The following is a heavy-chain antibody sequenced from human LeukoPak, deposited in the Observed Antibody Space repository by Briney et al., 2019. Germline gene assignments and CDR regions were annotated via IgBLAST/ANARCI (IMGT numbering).Heavy chain of an antibody. Sequence: GGSLTLSCAASGFTVSANYMNWVRQAPGKGLEWVSILYSGSDTYYADSVKGRFTISRDNSRNILFLHMNSLKAEDTAIYYCARVGDHFHLFLDLWGRGTLVAVSS. J-gene: IGHJ2*01. CDR3: ARVGDHFHLFLDL. V-gene: IGHV3-53*01. CDR1: GFTVSANY. CDR2: LYSGSDT. D-gene: IGHD2-21*01.